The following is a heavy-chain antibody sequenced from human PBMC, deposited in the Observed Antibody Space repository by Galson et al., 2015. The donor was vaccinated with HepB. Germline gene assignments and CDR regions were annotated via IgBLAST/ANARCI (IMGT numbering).Heavy chain of an antibody. CDR3: AKSLTSGWYQYDC. CDR1: GFTFGSYT. CDR2: VSPHGRDT. J-gene: IGHJ4*02. V-gene: IGHV3-23*01. D-gene: IGHD6-19*01. Sequence: SLRLSCAASGFTFGSYTMSWIRQTPGRRLEWVASVSPHGRDTYYADSVQGRFTVSRDDSNNTLSLEMKSLRVGDTARYFCAKSLTSGWYQYDCWGQGILVTVSS.